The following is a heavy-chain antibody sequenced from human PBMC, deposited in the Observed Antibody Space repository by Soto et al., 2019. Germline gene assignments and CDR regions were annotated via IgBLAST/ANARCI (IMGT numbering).Heavy chain of an antibody. Sequence: GGSLRLSCAASGFTFSSYAMSWVRQAPGKGLEWVSAISGSGGSTYYADSVKGRFTISRDNSKNTLYLQMNSLRAEDTAVYYCAKGEQQPLRGYYYYYGMDVWGQGTTVTVSS. CDR3: AKGEQQPLRGYYYYYGMDV. CDR1: GFTFSSYA. D-gene: IGHD6-13*01. J-gene: IGHJ6*02. V-gene: IGHV3-23*01. CDR2: ISGSGGST.